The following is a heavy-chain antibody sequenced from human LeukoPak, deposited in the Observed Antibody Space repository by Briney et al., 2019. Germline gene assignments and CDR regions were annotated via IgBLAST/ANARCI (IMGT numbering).Heavy chain of an antibody. CDR2: INPNSGGT. CDR1: GYTFTGYY. J-gene: IGHJ6*02. Sequence: ASVKVSCKASGYTFTGYYMHWVRQAPGQGLEWMGWINPNSGGTNYAQKFQGRVTMTRDTSISTAYMELSRLRSDDTAVYYCARLARATAYYYGMDVWGQGTTVTVSS. V-gene: IGHV1-2*02. CDR3: ARLARATAYYYGMDV. D-gene: IGHD6-13*01.